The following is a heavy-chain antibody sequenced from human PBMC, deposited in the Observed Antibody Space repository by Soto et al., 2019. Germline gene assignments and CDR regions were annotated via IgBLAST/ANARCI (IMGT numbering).Heavy chain of an antibody. CDR2: IYYSGST. D-gene: IGHD5-12*01. CDR1: GGSISSGGYY. CDR3: ARDGYNWGAFDI. J-gene: IGHJ3*02. Sequence: QVQLQESGPGLVKPSQTLSLTCTVSGGSISSGGYYWSWIRQHPGKGLEWIGYIYYSGSTYYNPSLKSRVTITVDTSKNQFSLKLSSVTAADTAVYYCARDGYNWGAFDIWGQGTMVTVSS. V-gene: IGHV4-31*03.